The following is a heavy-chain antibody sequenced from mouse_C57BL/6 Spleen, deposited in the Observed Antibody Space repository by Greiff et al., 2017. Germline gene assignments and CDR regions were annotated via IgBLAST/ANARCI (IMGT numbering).Heavy chain of an antibody. V-gene: IGHV5-15*01. CDR3: ARGRGYDEYFDV. J-gene: IGHJ1*03. D-gene: IGHD2-2*01. CDR1: GFTFSDYG. Sequence: EVNVVESGGGLVQPGGSLKLSCAASGFTFSDYGMAWVRQAPRKGPEWVAFISNLAYSIYSSDTVTGRFTISRENAKKPLYLEMSSLRAEDTTMYYCARGRGYDEYFDVWGTGTTVTVSS. CDR2: ISNLAYSI.